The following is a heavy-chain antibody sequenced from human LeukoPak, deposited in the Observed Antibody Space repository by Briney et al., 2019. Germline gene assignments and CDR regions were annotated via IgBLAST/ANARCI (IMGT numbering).Heavy chain of an antibody. D-gene: IGHD6-19*01. V-gene: IGHV1-46*01. Sequence: ASVKVSCKASGYTFTSYYMHWVRQAPGPRLEWMGMINPSGGSTSYAQKFQGSVTMPSDMSTSTVYMELSSLSSEETAVYSCARADYRSGWHINRLYYYYMDVWGKGTTVTVSS. CDR2: INPSGGST. CDR1: GYTFTSYY. J-gene: IGHJ6*03. CDR3: ARADYRSGWHINRLYYYYMDV.